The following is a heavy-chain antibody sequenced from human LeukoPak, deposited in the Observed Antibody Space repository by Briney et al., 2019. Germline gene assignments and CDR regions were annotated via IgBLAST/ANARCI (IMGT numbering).Heavy chain of an antibody. CDR3: AAELHPGGYCYYGMDV. Sequence: ASVKVSCKASGFTFTSSAVQWVRQARGQRLEWIGWIVVGSGNTNYAQKFQERVTITRDMSTSTAYMELSSLRSEDTAVYYCAAELHPGGYCYYGMDVWGQGTTVTVSS. V-gene: IGHV1-58*01. CDR2: IVVGSGNT. D-gene: IGHD4-11*01. CDR1: GFTFTSSA. J-gene: IGHJ6*02.